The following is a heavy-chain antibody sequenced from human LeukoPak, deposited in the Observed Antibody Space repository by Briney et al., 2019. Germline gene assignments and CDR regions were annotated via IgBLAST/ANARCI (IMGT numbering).Heavy chain of an antibody. CDR2: IYTSAST. D-gene: IGHD6-13*01. CDR1: GGSISSYY. Sequence: SETLSLTCTVSGGSISSYYWSWIRQPAGKGLEWIGRIYTSASTNYNPSLKSRVTMSVDTSKNQFSLKLSSVTAADTAVYYCARARKTAWSKNPRIAAAMYYFDYWGQGTLVTVSS. CDR3: ARARKTAWSKNPRIAAAMYYFDY. V-gene: IGHV4-4*07. J-gene: IGHJ4*02.